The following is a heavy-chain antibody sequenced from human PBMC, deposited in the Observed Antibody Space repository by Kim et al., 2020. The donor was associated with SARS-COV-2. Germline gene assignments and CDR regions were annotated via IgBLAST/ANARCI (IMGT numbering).Heavy chain of an antibody. CDR3: ARAVDTADYYYYGMDV. D-gene: IGHD5-18*01. J-gene: IGHJ6*02. Sequence: GGSLRLSCAASGFTFSSYSMNWVRQAPGKGLEWVSSISSSSSYIYYADSVKGRFTISRDNAKNSLYLQMNSLRAEDTAVYYCARAVDTADYYYYGMDVWGQGTTVTVSS. CDR1: GFTFSSYS. CDR2: ISSSSSYI. V-gene: IGHV3-21*01.